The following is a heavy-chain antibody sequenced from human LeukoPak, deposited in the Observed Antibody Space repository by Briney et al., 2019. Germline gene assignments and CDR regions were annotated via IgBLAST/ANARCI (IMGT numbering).Heavy chain of an antibody. Sequence: PGGSLRLSCAASGFTFSSYSMNWVRQAPGKGLEWVSYISSSSSTIYYADSVKGRFTISRDNAKNSLYLQMNSLRAEDTAVYYCARDPFRGAAAGTSWFDPWGQGTLVTVSS. CDR1: GFTFSSYS. J-gene: IGHJ5*02. D-gene: IGHD6-13*01. CDR3: ARDPFRGAAAGTSWFDP. CDR2: ISSSSSTI. V-gene: IGHV3-48*01.